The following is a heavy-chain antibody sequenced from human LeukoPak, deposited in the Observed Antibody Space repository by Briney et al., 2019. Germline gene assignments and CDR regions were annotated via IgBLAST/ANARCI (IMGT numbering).Heavy chain of an antibody. CDR2: IDWDDDT. Sequence: SGPALVKPTQTLTLTCTFSGFSLNASGMCVSWIRQPPGKALEWLARIDWDDDTYYSTSLNTRLTISKDTSKNQVVLTMTNMDPVHTATYYGARMNRGSYFDYWGHGTLVTVSS. J-gene: IGHJ4*01. CDR3: ARMNRGSYFDY. CDR1: GFSLNASGMC. V-gene: IGHV2-70*11. D-gene: IGHD7-27*01.